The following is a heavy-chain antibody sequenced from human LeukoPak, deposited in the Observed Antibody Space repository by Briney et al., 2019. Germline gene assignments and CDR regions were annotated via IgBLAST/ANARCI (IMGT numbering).Heavy chain of an antibody. CDR2: IYPGDSDT. V-gene: IGHV5-51*01. Sequence: VESLKISCKGSGYSFTSYWIGWVRQMPGKDLEWMGIIYPGDSDTRYSPSFQGQVTISADKSISTAYLQWSSLKASDTAMYYCARLTNTIFGVVSHYYYYMDVWGKGTTVTVSS. CDR1: GYSFTSYW. D-gene: IGHD3-3*01. CDR3: ARLTNTIFGVVSHYYYYMDV. J-gene: IGHJ6*03.